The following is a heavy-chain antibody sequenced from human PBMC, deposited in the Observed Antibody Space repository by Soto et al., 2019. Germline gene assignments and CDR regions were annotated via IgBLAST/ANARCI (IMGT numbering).Heavy chain of an antibody. CDR3: ARVRITMVRGVIIGFDY. D-gene: IGHD3-10*01. V-gene: IGHV4-34*01. CDR2: INHSGST. Sequence: SETLSLTCAVYGGSFSGYYCSWIRQPPGKGLEWIGEINHSGSTNYNPSLKSRVTISVDTSKNQFSLKLSSVTAADTAVYYCARVRITMVRGVIIGFDYWGQGTLVTVSS. CDR1: GGSFSGYY. J-gene: IGHJ4*02.